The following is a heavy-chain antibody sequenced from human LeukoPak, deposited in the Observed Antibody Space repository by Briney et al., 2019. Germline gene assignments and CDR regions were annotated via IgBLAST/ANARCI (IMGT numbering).Heavy chain of an antibody. D-gene: IGHD4-23*01. CDR1: GYTFTSYD. CDR2: MNPNSGNT. V-gene: IGHV1-8*01. CDR3: ARSHPNTGGDFDY. Sequence: GASVKVSCKASGYTFTSYDINWVRQATGQGLEWMGWMNPNSGNTGYAQKFQGRVTITRNTSISTAYMEPSSLRSEDTAVYYCARSHPNTGGDFDYWGQGTLVTVSS. J-gene: IGHJ4*02.